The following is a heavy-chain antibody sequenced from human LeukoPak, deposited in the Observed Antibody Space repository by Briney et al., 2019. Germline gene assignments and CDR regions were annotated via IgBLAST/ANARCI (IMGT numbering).Heavy chain of an antibody. J-gene: IGHJ4*02. D-gene: IGHD5-12*01. V-gene: IGHV4-39*07. CDR3: ASPGVYSGYVRAIHYFDY. Sequence: KPSETLSLTCTVSGGSISSSSYYWGWIRQPPGKGLEWIGSIYYSGSTYYNPSLKSRVTISVDTSKNQFSLKLSSVTAADTAVYYCASPGVYSGYVRAIHYFDYWGQGTLVTVSS. CDR2: IYYSGST. CDR1: GGSISSSSYY.